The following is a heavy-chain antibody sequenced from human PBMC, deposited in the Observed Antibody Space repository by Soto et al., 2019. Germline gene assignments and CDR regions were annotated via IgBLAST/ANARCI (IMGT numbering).Heavy chain of an antibody. D-gene: IGHD3-3*01. Sequence: GGSLRLSCAASGFTFSSYAMHWVRQAPGEGLEWVAVISYDGSNKYYADSVKGRFTISRDNSKNTLYLQMNSLRAEDTAVYYCATRNDFWSGPFDYWGQGTLVTVS. CDR2: ISYDGSNK. CDR3: ATRNDFWSGPFDY. J-gene: IGHJ4*02. V-gene: IGHV3-30-3*01. CDR1: GFTFSSYA.